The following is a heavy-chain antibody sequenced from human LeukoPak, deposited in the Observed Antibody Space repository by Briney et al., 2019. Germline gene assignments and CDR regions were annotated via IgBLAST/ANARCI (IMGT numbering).Heavy chain of an antibody. V-gene: IGHV3-66*02. CDR2: IYSGGST. Sequence: GGSLRLSCAASGLTVSSNYMSWVRQAPGKGLEWASVIYSGGSTYYTDSVKGRFTISRDNSQNTLYLQMNSLRAEDTAVYYCASSLYGDYYYYMDVWGKGTTVTVSS. CDR3: ASSLYGDYYYYMDV. J-gene: IGHJ6*03. CDR1: GLTVSSNY. D-gene: IGHD4-17*01.